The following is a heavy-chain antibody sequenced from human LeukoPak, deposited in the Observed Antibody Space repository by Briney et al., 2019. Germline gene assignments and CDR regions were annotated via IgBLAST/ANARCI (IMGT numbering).Heavy chain of an antibody. D-gene: IGHD2-2*02. Sequence: SQTLSLTCTVSGGSISSGSYYWSWIRQPAGKGLEWIGRIYTSGSTNYNPSLKSRVTISVDTSKNQFSLKLSSVTAADTAVYYCAREKGFIVVVPAAIPPHAFDIWGQGTMVTVSS. CDR3: AREKGFIVVVPAAIPPHAFDI. CDR2: IYTSGST. V-gene: IGHV4-61*02. CDR1: GGSISSGSYY. J-gene: IGHJ3*02.